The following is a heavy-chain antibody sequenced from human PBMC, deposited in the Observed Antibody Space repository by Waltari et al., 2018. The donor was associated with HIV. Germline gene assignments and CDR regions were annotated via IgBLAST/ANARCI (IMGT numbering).Heavy chain of an antibody. V-gene: IGHV2-5*02. CDR1: GFSLTTHKVS. CDR2: IYWDDEK. CDR3: AHTNTGTVTTWDY. D-gene: IGHD4-4*01. J-gene: IGHJ4*02. Sequence: QITLKESGPTLVRPTQTLTLTCTVSGFSLTTHKVSVAWIRQPPGKPLEWLGFIYWDDEKRYNASLMSSLTITKDTSKSQVVLTMTDMGPLDTGTYFCAHTNTGTVTTWDYWGQGALVTVSS.